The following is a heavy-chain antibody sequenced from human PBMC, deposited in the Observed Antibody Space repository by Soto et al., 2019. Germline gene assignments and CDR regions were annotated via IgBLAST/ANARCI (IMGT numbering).Heavy chain of an antibody. V-gene: IGHV1-18*01. CDR3: ARDRRGERFLEWLGHYYYYGMDL. Sequence: GSGNLYCKTGGFPFSKLGISCGRKDTGQGLEWARWISISNNNTNYARKLEGRVAMTTDTSTSTAYMELRSLRSDETAIYYCARDRRGERFLEWLGHYYYYGMDLWGQGTTVTVYS. CDR1: GFPFSKLG. CDR2: ISISNNNT. J-gene: IGHJ6*01. D-gene: IGHD3-3*01.